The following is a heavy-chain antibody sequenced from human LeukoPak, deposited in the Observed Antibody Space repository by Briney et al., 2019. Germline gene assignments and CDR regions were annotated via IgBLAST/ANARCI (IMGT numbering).Heavy chain of an antibody. V-gene: IGHV4-34*01. Sequence: SETLSLTCAVYGGSFSLYYWTWIRQSPGKGLEWIGEINHSGSTNYNPSLKSRVTISVDTSKNQFSLKLSSVTAADTAVYYCARVEGLGGRKIDYWGQGTLVTVSS. J-gene: IGHJ4*02. CDR1: GGSFSLYY. CDR3: ARVEGLGGRKIDY. D-gene: IGHD1-14*01. CDR2: INHSGST.